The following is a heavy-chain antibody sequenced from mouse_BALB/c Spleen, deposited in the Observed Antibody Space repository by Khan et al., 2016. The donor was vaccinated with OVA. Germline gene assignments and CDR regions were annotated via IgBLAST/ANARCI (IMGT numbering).Heavy chain of an antibody. V-gene: IGHV3-2*02. J-gene: IGHJ4*01. D-gene: IGHD2-3*01. CDR3: ARDGSRYNYAMDY. CDR1: GYSITSDYA. CDR2: INYSGST. Sequence: VQLKQSGPGLVNPSQSLSLTCTVTGYSITSDYAWNWIRQFPGNKLEWMGYINYSGSTNYNPALKSRISITRDTSKNQFFLQLNSVTTEDTATYYCARDGSRYNYAMDYWVQGTSVTVSS.